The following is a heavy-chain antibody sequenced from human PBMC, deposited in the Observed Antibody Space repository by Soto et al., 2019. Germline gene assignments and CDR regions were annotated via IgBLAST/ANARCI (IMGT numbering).Heavy chain of an antibody. J-gene: IGHJ4*02. CDR2: ISDSGGTT. V-gene: IGHV3-23*01. D-gene: IGHD2-15*01. Sequence: GGSLRLSCAGSGFTFSDYAMSWVRQARWKWLEWVSGISDSGGTTYYADSLKGRFSISRDNSKKTLYLQMTSLGAEDTAVYYCARGRTCKHASCYGGGDYWGQGTLVTVSS. CDR3: ARGRTCKHASCYGGGDY. CDR1: GFTFSDYA.